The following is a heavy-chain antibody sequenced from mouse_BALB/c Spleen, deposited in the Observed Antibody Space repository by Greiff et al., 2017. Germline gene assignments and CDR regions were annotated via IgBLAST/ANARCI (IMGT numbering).Heavy chain of an antibody. D-gene: IGHD1-1*01. CDR1: GYTFTSYW. CDR3: ARGTTVNY. J-gene: IGHJ2*01. CDR2: INPSNGRT. Sequence: QVQLQQSGAELVKPGASVKLSCKASGYTFTSYWMHWVKQRPGQGLEWIGEINPSNGRTNYNEKFKSKATLTVDKSSSTAYMQLSSLTSEDSAVYYCARGTTVNYWGQGTTLTVSS. V-gene: IGHV1S81*02.